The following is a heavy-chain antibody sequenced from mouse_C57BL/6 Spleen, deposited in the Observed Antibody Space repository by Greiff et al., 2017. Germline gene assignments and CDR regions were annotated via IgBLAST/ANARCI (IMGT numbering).Heavy chain of an antibody. CDR3: AYYSTYDFDY. CDR1: GYTFTSYW. D-gene: IGHD2-5*01. V-gene: IGHV1-7*01. Sequence: QVQLQQSGAELAKPGASVKLSCKASGYTFTSYWMHWVKQRPGQGLEWIGYINPSSGYTKYNQKFKDKATLTADKSYSTAYMQLSILTYEDSAVYYCAYYSTYDFDYWGQGTTLTVSS. CDR2: INPSSGYT. J-gene: IGHJ2*01.